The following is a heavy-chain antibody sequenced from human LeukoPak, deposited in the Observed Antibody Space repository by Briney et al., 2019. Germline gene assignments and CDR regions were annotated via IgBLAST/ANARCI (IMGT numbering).Heavy chain of an antibody. J-gene: IGHJ1*01. CDR3: AKLVTVTTPQH. V-gene: IGHV3-23*01. Sequence: GSLRLSCAASGFTFTSYALSWVRQTPGKGLEWVSAITSSGANTYYADSVKGRSTISRDNFKNTLFLQMNSLRAEDTAVYYCAKLVTVTTPQHWGQGTLVTVSS. D-gene: IGHD4-17*01. CDR2: ITSSGANT. CDR1: GFTFTSYA.